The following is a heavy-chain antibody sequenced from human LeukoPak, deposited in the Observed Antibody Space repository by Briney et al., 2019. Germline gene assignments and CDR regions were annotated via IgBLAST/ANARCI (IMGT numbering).Heavy chain of an antibody. V-gene: IGHV3-23*01. Sequence: GGSLRLSCAASGFTFSSYAMSWVRQAPGKGLEWVSAISGSGGSTYYADSAKGRFTISRDNSKKTLYLQMNSLRAEDTAVYYCAKVGTLTPPYWGVLIGWGQETLVPVSS. CDR2: ISGSGGST. CDR3: AKVGTLTPPYWGVLIG. J-gene: IGHJ4*02. CDR1: GFTFSSYA. D-gene: IGHD2-8*01.